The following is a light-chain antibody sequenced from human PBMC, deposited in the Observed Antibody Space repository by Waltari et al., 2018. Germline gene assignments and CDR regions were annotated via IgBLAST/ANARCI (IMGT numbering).Light chain of an antibody. CDR1: QRRVSP. Sequence: CRSGQRRVSPFAGFQQKPAHPPRLLINETATRAAGIPARLISSGSWTEFSLTISSLQPQDVATYYCQQYDYWPWTFGQGTRVE. J-gene: IGKJ1*01. CDR3: QQYDYWPWT. CDR2: ETA. V-gene: IGKV3D-15*01.